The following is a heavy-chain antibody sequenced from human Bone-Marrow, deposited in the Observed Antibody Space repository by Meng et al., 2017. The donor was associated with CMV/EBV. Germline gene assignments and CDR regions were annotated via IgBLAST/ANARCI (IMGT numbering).Heavy chain of an antibody. CDR3: ARDRKYCSSTSCSGNWFDP. J-gene: IGHJ5*02. CDR2: INPNSGGT. Sequence: ASVKVSCKASGYPFTGYYMHWVRQAPGQGLEWMGWINPNSGGTNYAQKFQGRVTMTRDTSISTAYMELSRLRSDDTAVYYCARDRKYCSSTSCSGNWFDPWGQGTRVTGYS. V-gene: IGHV1-2*02. D-gene: IGHD2-2*01. CDR1: GYPFTGYY.